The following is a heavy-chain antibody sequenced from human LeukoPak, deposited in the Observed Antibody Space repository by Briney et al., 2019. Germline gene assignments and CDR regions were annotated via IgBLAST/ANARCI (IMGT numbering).Heavy chain of an antibody. D-gene: IGHD3-10*01. CDR1: GYTFTSYG. CDR3: ARDADRTYYYGSAEFDY. J-gene: IGHJ4*02. Sequence: SVKVSCKASGYTFTSYGISWVRQAPGQGLEWMGRIIPILGIANYAQKFQGRVTITADKSTSTAYMELSSLRSEDTAVYYCARDADRTYYYGSAEFDYWGQGTLVTVSS. V-gene: IGHV1-69*04. CDR2: IIPILGIA.